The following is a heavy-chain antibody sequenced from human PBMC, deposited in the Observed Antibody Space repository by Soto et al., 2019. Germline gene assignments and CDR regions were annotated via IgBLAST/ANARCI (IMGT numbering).Heavy chain of an antibody. V-gene: IGHV3-13*05. CDR1: GFSFSDYD. J-gene: IGHJ6*02. D-gene: IGHD3-16*01. Sequence: GGALRLLCTASGFSFSDYDMHRVRQAPGKGLEWVSTIGAARDPYYTGSVKHRFTISRENARNSMFLQMNSVTVGDTAVYYCATAYTCRPQRRADYFYSLDVWRQ. CDR2: IGAARDP. CDR3: ATAYTCRPQRRADYFYSLDV.